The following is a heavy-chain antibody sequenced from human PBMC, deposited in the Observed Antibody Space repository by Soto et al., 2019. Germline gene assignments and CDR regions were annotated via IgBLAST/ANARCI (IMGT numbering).Heavy chain of an antibody. V-gene: IGHV3-74*01. Sequence: EVQLVESGGGLVQPGGSLRLSCAASGFTFSSSWMHWVRQAPGKGLVWVSSDGTSTSYADSVKGRFTISRDNAKNTLYLQMNSLRAEDTAVYYCARDLGQPLDYWGQGTLVTVSS. CDR3: ARDLGQPLDY. J-gene: IGHJ4*02. CDR2: SDGTST. CDR1: GFTFSSSW.